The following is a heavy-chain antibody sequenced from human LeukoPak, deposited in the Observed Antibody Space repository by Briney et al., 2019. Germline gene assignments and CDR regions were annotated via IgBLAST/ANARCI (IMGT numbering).Heavy chain of an antibody. CDR3: AKDIVPSWYSGSHSFDY. Sequence: SGGSLRLSCAASGFTFSSYAMSRVRQAPGKGLEWVSAISGSGGSTYYADSVKGRFTISRDNSKNTLYLQMNSLRAEDTAVYYCAKDIVPSWYSGSHSFDYWGQGTLVTVSS. CDR2: ISGSGGST. D-gene: IGHD1-26*01. CDR1: GFTFSSYA. V-gene: IGHV3-23*01. J-gene: IGHJ4*02.